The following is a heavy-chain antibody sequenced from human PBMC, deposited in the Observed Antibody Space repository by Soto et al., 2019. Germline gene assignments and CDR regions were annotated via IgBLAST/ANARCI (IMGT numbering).Heavy chain of an antibody. CDR2: ISDSGGST. D-gene: IGHD2-2*01. CDR3: ARRTTRAVVPAADDY. CDR1: GFTFSSYA. Sequence: EVQLLESGGGLVQPGGSPRLSCAASGFTFSSYAMSWVRQAPGKGLQYVSVISDSGGSTYYADSVKGRFTISRDNSKKSLYTQLKSLSAEDMAIYYWARRTTRAVVPAADDYWGQGTLVTVSS. J-gene: IGHJ4*02. V-gene: IGHV3-23*01.